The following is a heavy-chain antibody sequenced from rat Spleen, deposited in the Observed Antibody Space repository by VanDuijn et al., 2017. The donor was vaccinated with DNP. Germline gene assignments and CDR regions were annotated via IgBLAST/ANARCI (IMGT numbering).Heavy chain of an antibody. CDR3: AYNNYFDY. Sequence: EVQLVESGGGLVQPGRSLKLSCAASGFTFSDYYMAWVRQAPTKGLEWVAHITYDGGSAYYGDSVKGRFTISRDNAKSTLYLQMNSLRSEDTATYYCAYNNYFDYWGQGVMVTVSS. D-gene: IGHD1-10*01. J-gene: IGHJ2*01. CDR1: GFTFSDYY. V-gene: IGHV5-22*01. CDR2: ITYDGGSA.